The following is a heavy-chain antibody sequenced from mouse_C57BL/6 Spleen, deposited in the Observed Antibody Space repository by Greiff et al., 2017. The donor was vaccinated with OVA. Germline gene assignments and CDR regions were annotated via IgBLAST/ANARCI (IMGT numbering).Heavy chain of an antibody. D-gene: IGHD3-2*02. CDR1: GYAFTNYL. CDR2: INPGSGGT. V-gene: IGHV1-54*01. CDR3: AREAGVDY. J-gene: IGHJ2*01. Sequence: VQLQESGAELVRPGTSVKVSCKASGYAFTNYLIEWVKQRPGQGLEWIGVINPGSGGTNYNEKFKGKATLTADKSSSTAYMQLSSLTSEDSAVYVCAREAGVDYWGQGTTLTVSS.